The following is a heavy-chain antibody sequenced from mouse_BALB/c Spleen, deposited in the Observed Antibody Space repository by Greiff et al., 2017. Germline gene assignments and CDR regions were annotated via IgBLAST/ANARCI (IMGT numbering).Heavy chain of an antibody. Sequence: QVQLQQSGAELARPGASVKLSCKASGYTFTDYYINWVKQRTGQGLEWIGEIYPGSGNTYYNEKFKGKATLTADKSSSTAYMQLSSLTSEDSAVYFCARYEGYGYAMDYWGQGTSVTVSS. J-gene: IGHJ4*01. CDR3: ARYEGYGYAMDY. CDR1: GYTFTDYY. CDR2: IYPGSGNT. V-gene: IGHV1-77*01. D-gene: IGHD2-2*01.